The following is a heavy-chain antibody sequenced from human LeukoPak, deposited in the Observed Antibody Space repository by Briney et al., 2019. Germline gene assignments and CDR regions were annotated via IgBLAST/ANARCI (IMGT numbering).Heavy chain of an antibody. CDR2: IYWDDDK. Sequence: ESGRTLVNPTQTLTLTCTFSGFSLSTRGVGVGWIRQPPSKALESLALIYWDDDKRYSPSLKSRLTITKDTSKNQVVLTMTDMDPVDTATYYCAHRPSGRYFDYWGQGTLVTVSS. CDR3: AHRPSGRYFDY. J-gene: IGHJ4*02. V-gene: IGHV2-5*02. CDR1: GFSLSTRGVG. D-gene: IGHD1-26*01.